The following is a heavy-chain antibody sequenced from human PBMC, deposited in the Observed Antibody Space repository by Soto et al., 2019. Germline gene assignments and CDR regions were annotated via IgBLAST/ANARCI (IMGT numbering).Heavy chain of an antibody. Sequence: PSETLSLTCTVSGGSISSSSYYWGWIRQPPGKGLEWIGSIYYSGSTYYNPSLKSRVTISVDTSKNQFSLKLSSVTAADTAVYYCARIAAAGGGVDYWGQGTLVTVS. CDR2: IYYSGST. V-gene: IGHV4-39*01. D-gene: IGHD6-13*01. CDR3: ARIAAAGGGVDY. CDR1: GGSISSSSYY. J-gene: IGHJ4*02.